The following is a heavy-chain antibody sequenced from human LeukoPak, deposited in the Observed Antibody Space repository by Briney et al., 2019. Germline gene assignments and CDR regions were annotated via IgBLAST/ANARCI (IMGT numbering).Heavy chain of an antibody. CDR3: ARGHLGELSLYDY. Sequence: SETLSLTCTVSGGSISSSSYYWGWIRQPPGKGLEWIGSIYYSGSTNYNPSLKSRVTISVDTSNNQFSLKLSSVTAADTAVYYCARGHLGELSLYDYWGQGTLVTVSS. CDR2: IYYSGST. D-gene: IGHD3-16*02. J-gene: IGHJ4*02. V-gene: IGHV4-39*07. CDR1: GGSISSSSYY.